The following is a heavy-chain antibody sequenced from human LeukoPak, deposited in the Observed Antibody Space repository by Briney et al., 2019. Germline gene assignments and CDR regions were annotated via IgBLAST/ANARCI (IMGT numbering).Heavy chain of an antibody. Sequence: ETLSLTCTVSGGSISSYYWSWVRQAPGKGLEWVSAISGSGGSTYYADSVKGRFTISRDNSKNTLYLQMNSLRAEDTAVYYCAKGPYCSSTSCFPDAFDIWGQGTMVTVSS. CDR1: GGSISSYY. J-gene: IGHJ3*02. CDR3: AKGPYCSSTSCFPDAFDI. D-gene: IGHD2-2*01. CDR2: ISGSGGST. V-gene: IGHV3-23*01.